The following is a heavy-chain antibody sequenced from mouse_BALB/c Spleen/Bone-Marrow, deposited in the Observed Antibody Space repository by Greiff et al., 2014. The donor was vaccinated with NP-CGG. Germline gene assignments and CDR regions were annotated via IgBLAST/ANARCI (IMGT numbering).Heavy chain of an antibody. Sequence: DVKLVESGGGLVQPGGSLKLSCAASGFDFSRYWMSWVRQAPGKGLEWIGEINPDSSTINYTPSLKDKFIISRDNAKNTLALQMSRVRSEDAGLYYCARCGYYGFLHYWGQGTTLTVSS. V-gene: IGHV4-1*02. J-gene: IGHJ2*01. CDR2: INPDSSTI. D-gene: IGHD1-1*01. CDR3: ARCGYYGFLHY. CDR1: GFDFSRYW.